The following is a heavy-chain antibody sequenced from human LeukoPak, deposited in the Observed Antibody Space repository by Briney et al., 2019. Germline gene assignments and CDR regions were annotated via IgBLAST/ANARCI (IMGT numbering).Heavy chain of an antibody. CDR3: ARDMTTVTYLTYYYYYMDV. V-gene: IGHV3-21*01. D-gene: IGHD4-11*01. J-gene: IGHJ6*03. Sequence: GGSLRLSCAASGFTFSSYSMNWVRQAPGKGLEWVSSISSSSSYIYYADSVKGRFTISRDNAKNSLYLQMNSLRAEDTAVYYCARDMTTVTYLTYYYYYMDVWGKGTTVTVSS. CDR2: ISSSSSYI. CDR1: GFTFSSYS.